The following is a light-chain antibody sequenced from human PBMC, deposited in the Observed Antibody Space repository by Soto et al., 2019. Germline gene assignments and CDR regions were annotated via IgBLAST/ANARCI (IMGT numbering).Light chain of an antibody. CDR2: SNN. CDR3: AAWDDSLSGGV. CDR1: SSNIGSNY. V-gene: IGLV1-47*02. J-gene: IGLJ2*01. Sequence: QSVLTQQPSASGTPGQRVTISCSGSSSNIGSNYVYWYQQLPGTAPQLLIYSNNQRPSGVPDRFSCSKSGTSASLAIIGLRSEDEAYYYCAAWDDSLSGGVFGGGTKLTVL.